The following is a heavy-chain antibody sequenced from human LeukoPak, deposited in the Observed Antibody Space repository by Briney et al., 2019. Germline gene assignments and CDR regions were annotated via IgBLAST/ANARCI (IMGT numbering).Heavy chain of an antibody. V-gene: IGHV3-11*05. J-gene: IGHJ2*01. CDR2: ISASGSYT. CDR3: AREDKWYFDL. CDR1: GFTFSDYY. Sequence: GGSLRLSCAASGFTFSDYYMSWMRQAPGKGLEWVSKISASGSYTNDADSVKGRFTISRDNAKNSLYLHMNSLRAEDTAVYYCAREDKWYFDLWGRGTLVTVSP.